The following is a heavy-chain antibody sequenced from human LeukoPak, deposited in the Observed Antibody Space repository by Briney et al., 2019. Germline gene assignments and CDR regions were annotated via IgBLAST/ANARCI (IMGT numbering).Heavy chain of an antibody. Sequence: SETLSLTCTVSGGSISSYYWGWIRQPPGKGLEWIGYIYYSGSTNYNPSLKSRVTMSVDTSKNQFSLKLSSVTAADTAVYYCARVEYSSGRYYYMDVWGKGTTVTVSS. CDR1: GGSISSYY. CDR2: IYYSGST. J-gene: IGHJ6*03. V-gene: IGHV4-59*01. CDR3: ARVEYSSGRYYYMDV. D-gene: IGHD6-19*01.